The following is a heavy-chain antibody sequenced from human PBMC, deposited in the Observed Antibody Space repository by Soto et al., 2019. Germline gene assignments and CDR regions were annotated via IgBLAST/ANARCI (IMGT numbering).Heavy chain of an antibody. V-gene: IGHV3-11*01. CDR2: ISSSGSTT. CDR3: ARVVTKVTNRYYALDV. CDR1: GFTFRDYY. Sequence: PGGSLRLSCSASGFTFRDYYMSWIRQAPGKGLEWVSHISSSGSTTYYADSVKGRFTSSRDNAKNSLLLQMNSLRAEDTAVYYCARVVTKVTNRYYALDVWGQGTTVTVSS. J-gene: IGHJ6*02. D-gene: IGHD2-21*02.